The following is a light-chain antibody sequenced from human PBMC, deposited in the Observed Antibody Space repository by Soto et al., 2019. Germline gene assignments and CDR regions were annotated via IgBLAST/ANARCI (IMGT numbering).Light chain of an antibody. CDR3: ATWDDSLKGV. CDR1: RSNIGSNP. V-gene: IGLV1-44*01. CDR2: SNN. J-gene: IGLJ2*01. Sequence: QSVLTQPPAASGTPGQRVIISCSGSRSNIGSNPVNWYQHLPGAAPKLLIYSNNQRPSGVPDRFSGSKSGTSASLAISGLQSEDEADYYCATWDDSLKGVFGGGTKVTVL.